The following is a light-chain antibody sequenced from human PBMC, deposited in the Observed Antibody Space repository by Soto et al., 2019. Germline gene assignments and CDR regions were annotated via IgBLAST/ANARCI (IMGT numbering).Light chain of an antibody. CDR2: LTS. V-gene: IGKV1-8*01. CDR1: QHISNY. Sequence: ANRMTQSPSSLSASTGDRVTITCRASQHISNYLAWYQQKPGKPPNLLIYLTSTLQSGVPSRFSGTRSGTDFTLTISSLQSEDFATYYCQQYYSYPRAFGPGTKVEIK. J-gene: IGKJ1*01. CDR3: QQYYSYPRA.